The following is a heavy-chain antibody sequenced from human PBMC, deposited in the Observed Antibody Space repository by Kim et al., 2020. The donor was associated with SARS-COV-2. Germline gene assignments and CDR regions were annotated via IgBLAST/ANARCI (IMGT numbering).Heavy chain of an antibody. D-gene: IGHD6-19*01. J-gene: IGHJ3*02. Sequence: GYADSVKGRFTSSRDNVKNSLYLQMDSLRAEDTALYYCAKLAVARDDAFDIWGQGTMVTVSS. CDR3: AKLAVARDDAFDI. V-gene: IGHV3-9*01.